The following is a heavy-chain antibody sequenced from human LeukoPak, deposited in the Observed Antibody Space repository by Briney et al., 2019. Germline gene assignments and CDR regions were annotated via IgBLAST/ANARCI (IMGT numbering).Heavy chain of an antibody. V-gene: IGHV1-3*01. D-gene: IGHD3-10*01. CDR1: GYTFTSYA. CDR2: INAGNGNT. CDR3: ARDLSRITMVRGVNGMDV. J-gene: IGHJ6*04. Sequence: EASVEVSCKAPGYTFTSYAMHWVRQAPGQRLEWMGWINAGNGNTKYSQKFQGRVTITRDTSASTAYMELSSLRSEDTAVYYCARDLSRITMVRGVNGMDVWGKGTTVTVSS.